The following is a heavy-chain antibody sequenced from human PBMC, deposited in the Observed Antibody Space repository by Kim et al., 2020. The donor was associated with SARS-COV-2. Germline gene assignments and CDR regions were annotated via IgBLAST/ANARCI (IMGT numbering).Heavy chain of an antibody. D-gene: IGHD4-4*01. Sequence: YNPSLKSRVTISVDTSKNQFSLKLKSVTAADTAIYYCARSPTSTTYWFDPWGQGTLVTVSS. V-gene: IGHV4-4*08. J-gene: IGHJ5*02. CDR3: ARSPTSTTYWFDP.